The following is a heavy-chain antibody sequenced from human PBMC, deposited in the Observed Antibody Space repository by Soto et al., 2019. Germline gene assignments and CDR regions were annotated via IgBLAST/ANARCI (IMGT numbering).Heavy chain of an antibody. D-gene: IGHD1-26*01. CDR1: GGTFSSYA. CDR3: ASRWDLRAFDY. J-gene: IGHJ4*02. Sequence: QVQLVQSGAEVKKPGSSVKVSCKASGGTFSSYAISWVRQAPGQGLEWMGGIIPIFGTADYAQTFQGRVTITADESTNTVYLELSSLRSEDTVLYYFASRWDLRAFDYWGQGTLVTVSP. V-gene: IGHV1-69*12. CDR2: IIPIFGTA.